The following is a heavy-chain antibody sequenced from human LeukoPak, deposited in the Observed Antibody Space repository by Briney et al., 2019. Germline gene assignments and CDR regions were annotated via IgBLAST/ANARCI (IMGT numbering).Heavy chain of an antibody. J-gene: IGHJ4*02. V-gene: IGHV4-39*01. Sequence: SETLSLTCTVSGGSMSSMSYYWGWMRQPPGKGLEWIGSIFYSETSYNPSLRSRVTISVDTSKNQFSLKLTSVTAADTAVYYCARYERSPGIYYDSSGEYWGQGALVTVSS. CDR2: IFYSET. D-gene: IGHD3-22*01. CDR1: GGSMSSMSYY. CDR3: ARYERSPGIYYDSSGEY.